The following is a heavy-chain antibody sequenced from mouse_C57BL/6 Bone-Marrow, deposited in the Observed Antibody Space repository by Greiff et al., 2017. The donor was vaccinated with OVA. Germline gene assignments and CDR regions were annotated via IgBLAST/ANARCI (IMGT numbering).Heavy chain of an antibody. D-gene: IGHD2-3*01. J-gene: IGHJ3*01. CDR3: TRDGLLPFAY. CDR2: ISYDGSN. V-gene: IGHV3-6*01. CDR1: GYSITSGYY. Sequence: EVKVVESGPGLVKPSQSLSLTCSVTGYSITSGYYWNWIRQFPGNKLEWMGYISYDGSNNYNPSLKNRISITRDTSKNQFLLKLNSVTTEDTATYYCTRDGLLPFAYWGQGTLVTVSA.